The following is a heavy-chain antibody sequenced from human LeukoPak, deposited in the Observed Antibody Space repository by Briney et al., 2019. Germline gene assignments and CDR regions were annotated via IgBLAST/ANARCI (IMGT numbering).Heavy chain of an antibody. CDR2: MNPNSGNT. V-gene: IGHV1-8*01. CDR1: GYTFTSYD. CDR3: ARAEGVRFLEWYASN. Sequence: ASVKVSCKASGYTFTSYDINWVRQATGQGLEWMGWMNPNSGNTGYAQKFQGRVTITTDESTSTAYMELSSLRSEDTAVYYCARAEGVRFLEWYASNWGQGTLVTVSS. J-gene: IGHJ4*02. D-gene: IGHD3-3*01.